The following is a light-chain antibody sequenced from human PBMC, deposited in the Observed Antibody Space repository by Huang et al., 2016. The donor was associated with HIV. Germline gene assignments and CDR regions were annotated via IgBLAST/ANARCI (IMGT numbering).Light chain of an antibody. CDR1: QSVSSNY. CDR2: GAS. CDR3: QHYGTSRGT. Sequence: EIVLTQSPGTLSLSPGERATLSCRASQSVSSNYLAWYQQKPGHAPRLLIYGASSRATGIPDRVSGSGSGTDFTLTISRLEPEDFAVYYCQHYGTSRGTFGQGTNLELK. V-gene: IGKV3-20*01. J-gene: IGKJ2*01.